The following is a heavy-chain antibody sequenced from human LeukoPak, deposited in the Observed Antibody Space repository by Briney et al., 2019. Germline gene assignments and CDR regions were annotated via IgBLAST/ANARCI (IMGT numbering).Heavy chain of an antibody. D-gene: IGHD4-23*01. CDR1: GDSFATYW. CDR2: IYPSDSDT. V-gene: IGHV5-51*01. CDR3: ARHPFGGNSEGVDY. J-gene: IGHJ4*02. Sequence: GESLKISCKGSGDSFATYWIGWVRQMPGKGLEWMGIIYPSDSDTRYSPSFQGQVTISADKSISTAYLQWSSLKASDTAMYYCARHPFGGNSEGVDYWRQASVVTVSS.